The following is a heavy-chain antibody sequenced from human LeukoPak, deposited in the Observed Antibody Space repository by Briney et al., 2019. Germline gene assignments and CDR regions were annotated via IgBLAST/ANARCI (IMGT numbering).Heavy chain of an antibody. J-gene: IGHJ4*02. CDR2: ISGYSGKT. CDR1: GYSFNKFG. V-gene: IGHV1-18*01. Sequence: GASVKVSCKASGYSFNKFGISWVRQAPGQGLEWTGWISGYSGKTDSAQKLQDRVTMTTDNSTSTAYLELRSLRSDDTAVYFCVRVGSAYGDPLEFDLWGQGTLVTVSS. CDR3: VRVGSAYGDPLEFDL. D-gene: IGHD2-21*01.